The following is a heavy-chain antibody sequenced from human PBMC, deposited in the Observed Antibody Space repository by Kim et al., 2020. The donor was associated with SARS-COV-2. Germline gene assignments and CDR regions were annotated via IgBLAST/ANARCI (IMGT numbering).Heavy chain of an antibody. D-gene: IGHD1-26*01. J-gene: IGHJ4*02. CDR1: GGSISSYY. Sequence: SETLSLTCTVSGGSISSYYWSWIRQPPGKGLEWIGYIYYSGSTNYNPSLKSRVTISVDTSKNQFSLKLSSVTAADTAVYYCARTPSGSSVNLFDYWGQGTLVTVSS. CDR2: IYYSGST. CDR3: ARTPSGSSVNLFDY. V-gene: IGHV4-59*01.